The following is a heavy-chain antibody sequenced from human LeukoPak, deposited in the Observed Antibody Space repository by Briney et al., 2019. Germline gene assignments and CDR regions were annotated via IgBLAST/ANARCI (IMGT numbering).Heavy chain of an antibody. D-gene: IGHD3-9*01. V-gene: IGHV1-2*02. CDR1: GYTFTSYA. CDR2: INPNSGGT. J-gene: IGHJ4*02. CDR3: ARGSRPVYNLLTGKRYFDY. Sequence: GASVKVSCKASGYTFTSYAMNWVRQAPGQGLEWMGWINPNSGGTNYAQKFQGRVTMTRDTSISTAYMELSSLRSEDTAVYYCARGSRPVYNLLTGKRYFDYWGQGTLLTVSS.